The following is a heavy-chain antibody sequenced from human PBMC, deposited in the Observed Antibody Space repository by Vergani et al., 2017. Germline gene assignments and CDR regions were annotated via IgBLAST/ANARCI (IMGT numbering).Heavy chain of an antibody. J-gene: IGHJ5*02. CDR2: IYTSGST. V-gene: IGHV4-61*02. D-gene: IGHD4-17*01. CDR1: GGSISSGSYY. Sequence: QVQLQESGPGLVKPSQTLSLTCTVSGGSISSGSYYWSWIRQPAGKALEWIGRIYTSGSTNYNPSLKSRVTISVDTSKNQFSLKLSSVTAADTAVYYCARGPTTVTSGGFDPWGQGTLVTVSS. CDR3: ARGPTTVTSGGFDP.